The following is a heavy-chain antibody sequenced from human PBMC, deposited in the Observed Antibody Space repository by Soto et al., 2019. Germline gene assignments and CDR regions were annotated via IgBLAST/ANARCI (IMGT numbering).Heavy chain of an antibody. J-gene: IGHJ4*02. CDR1: NGSISNYY. Sequence: SETLSLTCTVSNGSISNYYWTWIRQSPGKGLEWIGFVYYSGTTNYNPSLKSRVTISLHTSKNQLSLKLSSVTAADTAVYYCARAPRDAIPDYWGQGTLVTSPQ. D-gene: IGHD2-2*01. V-gene: IGHV4-59*01. CDR2: VYYSGTT. CDR3: ARAPRDAIPDY.